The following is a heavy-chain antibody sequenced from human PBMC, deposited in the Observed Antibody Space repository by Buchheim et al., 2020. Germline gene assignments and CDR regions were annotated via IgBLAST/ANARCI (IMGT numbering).Heavy chain of an antibody. J-gene: IGHJ6*04. D-gene: IGHD3-3*01. Sequence: QVQLVESGGGVVQPGRSLRLSCAASGFTFSSYGMHWVRQAPGKGLEWVAVISYDGSNKYYADSVKGRFTISRDNSKNTLYLQMHSLRAEDTAVYYCAKELWFDFWSSLFYSYYGMDAWGKGPT. CDR1: GFTFSSYG. CDR3: AKELWFDFWSSLFYSYYGMDA. V-gene: IGHV3-30*18. CDR2: ISYDGSNK.